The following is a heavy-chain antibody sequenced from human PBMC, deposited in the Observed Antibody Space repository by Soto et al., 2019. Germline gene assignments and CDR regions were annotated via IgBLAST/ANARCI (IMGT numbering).Heavy chain of an antibody. CDR3: VRGVTVCGVVLGRHSNWFDP. CDR2: MNPNSGYT. V-gene: IGHV1-8*01. D-gene: IGHD3-3*01. J-gene: IGHJ5*02. Sequence: QVQLVQSGAEVKKPGASVKVSCKASGYTFTSYDINWVRQATGQGLEWMGRMNPNSGYTGYAQRFQGRVTMTRNTCISTAYMELSSLRSEDTAVYYCVRGVTVCGVVLGRHSNWFDPWGQGTLVTVSS. CDR1: GYTFTSYD.